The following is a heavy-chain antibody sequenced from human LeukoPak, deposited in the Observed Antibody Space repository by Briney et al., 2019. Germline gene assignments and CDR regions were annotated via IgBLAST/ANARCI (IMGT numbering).Heavy chain of an antibody. D-gene: IGHD5-12*01. J-gene: IGHJ4*02. V-gene: IGHV3-7*01. Sequence: GGSLRLSCAASGFTFSSYSMNWVRQAPGKGLEWVANIKQDGSEKYYVDSVKGRFTISRDNSKNTLYLQMNSLRAEDTAVYYCAKAPSGLDYWGQGTLVTVSS. CDR2: IKQDGSEK. CDR1: GFTFSSYS. CDR3: AKAPSGLDY.